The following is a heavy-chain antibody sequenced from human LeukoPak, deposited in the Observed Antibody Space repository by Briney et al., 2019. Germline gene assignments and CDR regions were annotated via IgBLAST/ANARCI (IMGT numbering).Heavy chain of an antibody. CDR2: IKQDGSEK. J-gene: IGHJ4*02. CDR1: GFTFSSYW. D-gene: IGHD1-26*01. Sequence: GGSLRLSCAAYGFTFSSYWMSWVRQAPGKGLEWVANIKQDGSEKYYVDSVKGRFTISRDNAKNSLYLQMNSLRAEDTAVYYCARMREVVGANFDYWGQGTLVTVSS. V-gene: IGHV3-7*01. CDR3: ARMREVVGANFDY.